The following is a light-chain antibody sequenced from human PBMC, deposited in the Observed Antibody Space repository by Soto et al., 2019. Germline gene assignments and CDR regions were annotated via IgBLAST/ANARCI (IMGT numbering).Light chain of an antibody. CDR3: QHFGGTTFT. Sequence: EIVLTQSPGTLSLSPGERATLSCRASQSVSNSYLAWYQQKPGQAPRLLSDGASNRATGIPDRFSGSGAGTHFTLTISRLEPGDFAVYYCQHFGGTTFTFGQGTRLEIK. J-gene: IGKJ5*01. CDR2: GAS. CDR1: QSVSNSY. V-gene: IGKV3-20*01.